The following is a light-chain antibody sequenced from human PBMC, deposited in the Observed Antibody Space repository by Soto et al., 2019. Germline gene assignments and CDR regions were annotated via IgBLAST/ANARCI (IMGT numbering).Light chain of an antibody. CDR3: QQYNNWPWT. CDR2: GAS. CDR1: QSVSSSY. J-gene: IGKJ1*01. V-gene: IGKV3-15*01. Sequence: DIVLTQSPGTLSLSPGERAALSCRASQSVSSSYLAWYQQKPGQAPRLLIYGASTRAPGFPARFSGSGSGTDFTLTISSLQSEDFAVYYCQQYNNWPWTFGQGTKVDI.